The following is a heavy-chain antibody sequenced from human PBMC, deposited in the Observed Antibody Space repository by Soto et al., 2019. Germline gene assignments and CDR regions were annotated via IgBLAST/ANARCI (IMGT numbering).Heavy chain of an antibody. CDR3: ARDPGYCSSTSCYALADY. CDR1: GFTFSSYW. D-gene: IGHD2-2*01. Sequence: EVQLVESGGGLVQPGGSLRLSCAASGFTFSSYWMSWVRQAPGKGLEWVANIKQDGSAKYDVDSVKGRFTISRDNAKNSLYLQMNSLRAEDTAVYYCARDPGYCSSTSCYALADYWGQGTLVTVSS. J-gene: IGHJ4*02. V-gene: IGHV3-7*01. CDR2: IKQDGSAK.